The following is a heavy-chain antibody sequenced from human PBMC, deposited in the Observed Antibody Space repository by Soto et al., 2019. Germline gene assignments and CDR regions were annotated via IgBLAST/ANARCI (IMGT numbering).Heavy chain of an antibody. CDR2: VSGSGDSP. CDR1: GFTFSSYA. D-gene: IGHD1-26*01. Sequence: EVQLLESGGGLVQPGGSLRLSCAASGFTFSSYAMRWVRQAPVKGLEWVSAVSGSGDSPYYADSVKGRFTISRENSKNTLDLQMNGLGAEDTAGDFCARRGSGSYYDYWGQGTVVTASS. CDR3: ARRGSGSYYDY. J-gene: IGHJ4*02. V-gene: IGHV3-23*01.